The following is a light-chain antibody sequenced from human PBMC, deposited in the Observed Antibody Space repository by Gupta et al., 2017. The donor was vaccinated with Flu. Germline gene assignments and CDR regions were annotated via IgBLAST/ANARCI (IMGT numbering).Light chain of an antibody. Sequence: IVLTQSPGTLSLSPGGTATISCSASQTVCRRQSAGYRQTPVHPPTLLIDGVSSRATGVPDRFSGTGSGADYTLTIYRQEAEDLAVYYWQQDSDSYTFGHGTRL. J-gene: IGKJ3*01. CDR3: QQDSDSYT. CDR2: GVS. V-gene: IGKV3-20*01. CDR1: QTVCRRQ.